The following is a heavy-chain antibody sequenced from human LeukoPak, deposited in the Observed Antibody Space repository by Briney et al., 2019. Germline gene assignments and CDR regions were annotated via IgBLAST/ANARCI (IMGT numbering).Heavy chain of an antibody. CDR3: ARDQLLSY. J-gene: IGHJ4*02. CDR1: GGSISSYY. V-gene: IGHV4-59*01. CDR2: IYYSGST. Sequence: SETLSLTCTVPGGSISSYYWSWIRQPPGKGLEWIGYIYYSGSTNYNPSLKRRGTISVDTSKNQFSLKLSSMTAADTAVYYCARDQLLSYWGQGTLVTVSS. D-gene: IGHD1-1*01.